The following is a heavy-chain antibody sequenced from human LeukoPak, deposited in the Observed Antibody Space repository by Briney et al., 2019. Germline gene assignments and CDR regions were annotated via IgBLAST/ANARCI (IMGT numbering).Heavy chain of an antibody. J-gene: IGHJ4*02. D-gene: IGHD3-22*01. CDR2: MNPNSGNT. CDR3: ARSYYDSSGSLFFDY. CDR1: GYTFTSYD. Sequence: ASVKVSCKASGYTFTSYDINWVRQATGQGLEWMGWMNPNSGNTGYAQKFQGRVTITRNTYIRKDYMEVSSLRSEDTAVYYCARSYYDSSGSLFFDYWGQGTLVTVSS. V-gene: IGHV1-8*01.